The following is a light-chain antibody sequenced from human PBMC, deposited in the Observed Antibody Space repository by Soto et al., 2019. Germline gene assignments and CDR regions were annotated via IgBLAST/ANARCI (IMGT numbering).Light chain of an antibody. CDR2: SAS. CDR1: QAIGSY. CDR3: QQVDSYPRT. J-gene: IGKJ3*01. Sequence: IQLTQSPSSLSASVGDTVTITCRASQAIGSYFAWYQQRPGTAPKLLIYSASTLHSGVPSRFSRSESGTDFTLTISSLQPEDFATYYCQQVDSYPRTFGPGTTVDI. V-gene: IGKV1-9*01.